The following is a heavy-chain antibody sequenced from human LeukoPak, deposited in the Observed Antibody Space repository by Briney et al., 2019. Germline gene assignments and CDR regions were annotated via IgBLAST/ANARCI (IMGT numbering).Heavy chain of an antibody. Sequence: GGSLRLSCAASGFTFSNYWMTWVRQAPGKGLEWVANIKKDGSEKTYVDSVKGRFTISRDNAKNSLYLQMNSLRAADTAVYYCARDDEGFDYWGQGTLVTVSS. CDR3: ARDDEGFDY. CDR1: GFTFSNYW. V-gene: IGHV3-7*01. CDR2: IKKDGSEK. J-gene: IGHJ4*02.